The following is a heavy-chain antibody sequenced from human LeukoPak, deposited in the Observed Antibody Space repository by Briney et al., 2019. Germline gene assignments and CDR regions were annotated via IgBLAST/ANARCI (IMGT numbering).Heavy chain of an antibody. CDR1: GFTFSSYA. CDR2: ISGSGGST. J-gene: IGHJ2*01. Sequence: GGSLRLSCAASGFTFSSYAMSWVHQAPGKGLEWVSAISGSGGSTYYADSVKGRFTISRDNSKNTLYLQMNSLRAEDTAVYYCAKDAGSYSSGWYLYFDLWGRGTLVTVSS. CDR3: AKDAGSYSSGWYLYFDL. V-gene: IGHV3-23*01. D-gene: IGHD6-19*01.